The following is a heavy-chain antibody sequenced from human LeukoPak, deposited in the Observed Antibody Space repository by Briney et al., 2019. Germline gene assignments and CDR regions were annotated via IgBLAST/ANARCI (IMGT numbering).Heavy chain of an antibody. D-gene: IGHD2-15*01. CDR1: RFTFNTYA. CDR2: ISSNGDIT. Sequence: GGSLRLSCVASRFTFNTYAVNWVRQAPGKGLEWVSAISSNGDITYYADSVRGRFTISRDNSKNTVFLQMNSLRAEDTAVYYCATVKRDCSGGSCYSYDCWGQGTLVTVSS. J-gene: IGHJ4*02. V-gene: IGHV3-23*01. CDR3: ATVKRDCSGGSCYSYDC.